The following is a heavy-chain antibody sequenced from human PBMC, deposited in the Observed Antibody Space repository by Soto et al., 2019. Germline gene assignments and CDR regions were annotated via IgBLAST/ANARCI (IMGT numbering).Heavy chain of an antibody. V-gene: IGHV1-69*13. Sequence: GASVKVSCKASGGTFSSYAISCVRPAPGQGLEWMGGIIPIFGTANYAQKFQGRVTITADESTSTAYMELSSLRSEDTAVYYCARDRTVTSYYYYDSSGYKDAFDIWGQGTMVTVSS. CDR3: ARDRTVTSYYYYDSSGYKDAFDI. D-gene: IGHD3-22*01. CDR1: GGTFSSYA. J-gene: IGHJ3*02. CDR2: IIPIFGTA.